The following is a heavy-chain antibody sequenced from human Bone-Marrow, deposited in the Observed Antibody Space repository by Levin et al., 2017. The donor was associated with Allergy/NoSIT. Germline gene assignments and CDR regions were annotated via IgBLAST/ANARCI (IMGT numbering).Heavy chain of an antibody. D-gene: IGHD6-19*01. Sequence: GESLKISCAASGFTFRNYWMSWVRQTPGKGLEWVANIKEDGSQTYYVDSVKARFTMSRDNAKNSLSLQMNSLRAEDTAVYYCTRYGTGWYNFDSWGQGTLVTVSS. CDR3: TRYGTGWYNFDS. J-gene: IGHJ4*02. V-gene: IGHV3-7*01. CDR2: IKEDGSQT. CDR1: GFTFRNYW.